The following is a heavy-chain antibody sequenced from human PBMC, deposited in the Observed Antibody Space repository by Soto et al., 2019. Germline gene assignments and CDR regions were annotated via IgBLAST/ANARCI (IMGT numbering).Heavy chain of an antibody. CDR1: GGTFSSYA. CDR3: ARAQESDIVLMVYAIHYYYYGMDV. J-gene: IGHJ6*02. D-gene: IGHD2-8*01. V-gene: IGHV1-69*06. Sequence: KVSCKASGGTFSSYAISWVRQAPGQGLEWMGGIIPIFGTANYAQKFQGRVTITADKSTSTAYMELSSLRSEDTAVYYCARAQESDIVLMVYAIHYYYYGMDVWGQGTTVTVSS. CDR2: IIPIFGTA.